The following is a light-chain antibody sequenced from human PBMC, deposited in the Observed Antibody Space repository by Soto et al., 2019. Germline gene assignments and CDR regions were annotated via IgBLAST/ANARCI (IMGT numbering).Light chain of an antibody. CDR3: QQYNNWPFT. CDR2: GAS. V-gene: IGKV3-15*01. CDR1: QSISSN. Sequence: ERVMTQSPATLSVSPGERATLSCRASQSISSNLAWYQQKPGQAPRLLIYGASTRATGIPARFSGSGSGTEFTLTISSLQSEDFAVYYCQQYNNWPFTFGPGTKVESK. J-gene: IGKJ3*01.